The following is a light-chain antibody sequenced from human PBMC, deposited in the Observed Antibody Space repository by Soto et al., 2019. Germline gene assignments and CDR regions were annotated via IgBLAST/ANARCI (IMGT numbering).Light chain of an antibody. CDR2: SAS. CDR3: QKYNSAPPT. CDR1: QGISNF. J-gene: IGKJ1*01. Sequence: DIQMTQSPSSLSASVGDRVTITCWASQGISNFLAWYQQKPGKVPKLLIYSASTLQSGVPSRFSGSGSGTDFTLTISSLQPEDVATYYCQKYNSAPPTFGQGTKV. V-gene: IGKV1-27*01.